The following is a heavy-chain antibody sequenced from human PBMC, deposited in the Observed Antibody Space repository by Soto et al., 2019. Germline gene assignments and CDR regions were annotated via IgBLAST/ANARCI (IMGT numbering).Heavy chain of an antibody. CDR3: TTGDQRWPNDYYYYYGIDV. J-gene: IGHJ6*02. CDR1: GFTFSNAW. V-gene: IGHV3-15*01. CDR2: IKSKTDGGTT. D-gene: IGHD2-8*01. Sequence: EVQLVESGGGLVKPGGSLRLSCAASGFTFSNAWMSWVRQAPGKGLEWVGRIKSKTDGGTTDYAAPVKGRFTISRDDSKNTLYLQMNSLKTEDTAVYYCTTGDQRWPNDYYYYYGIDVWGQGTTVTVSS.